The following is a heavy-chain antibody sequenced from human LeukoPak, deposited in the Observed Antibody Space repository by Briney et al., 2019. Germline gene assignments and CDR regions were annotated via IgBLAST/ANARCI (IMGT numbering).Heavy chain of an antibody. J-gene: IGHJ4*02. CDR3: ARGVIATGGNDFDY. D-gene: IGHD6-13*01. CDR1: GGSISSSSYY. Sequence: SETLSLTCTVSGGSISSSSYYWGWIRQPPGKGLEWIGSIYYSGSTYYNPSLKSRVTISVDTSKNQFSLKLSSVTAADTAVYYCARGVIATGGNDFDYWGQGTLVTVSS. CDR2: IYYSGST. V-gene: IGHV4-39*07.